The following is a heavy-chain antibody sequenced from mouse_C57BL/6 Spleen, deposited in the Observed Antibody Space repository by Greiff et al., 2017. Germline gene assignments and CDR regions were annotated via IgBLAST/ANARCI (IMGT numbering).Heavy chain of an antibody. CDR2: ISSGSSTI. D-gene: IGHD1-3*01. Sequence: EVQGVESGGGLVKPGGSLKLSCAASGFTFSDSGMHWVRQAPEKGLEWVAYISSGSSTIYYADTVKGRFTISRDNAKNTLCLQMSSLRSEDTAMYYWSRIVSKGYWGQVTTLTVSS. V-gene: IGHV5-17*01. CDR1: GFTFSDSG. J-gene: IGHJ2*01. CDR3: SRIVSKGY.